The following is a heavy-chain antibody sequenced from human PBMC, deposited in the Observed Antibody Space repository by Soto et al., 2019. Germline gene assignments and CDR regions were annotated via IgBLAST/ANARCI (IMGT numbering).Heavy chain of an antibody. V-gene: IGHV4-31*03. CDR3: ARVTSIAARTGVGSLDP. CDR2: IYYRGSA. J-gene: IGHJ5*02. Sequence: QVQLQESGPGLVKPSQTLSLTCTVSGGSISSGGYYWSWIRQHPGKGLEWFGYIYYRGSAYYNPSLQRRVTISVDSSKNQFARKLGSVTAADTAVYYCARVTSIAARTGVGSLDPWGQGTLVTVSS. CDR1: GGSISSGGYY. D-gene: IGHD6-6*01.